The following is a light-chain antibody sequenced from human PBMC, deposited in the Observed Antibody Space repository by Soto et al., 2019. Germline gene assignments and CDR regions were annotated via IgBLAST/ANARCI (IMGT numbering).Light chain of an antibody. J-gene: IGKJ5*01. Sequence: EIVLTQSPATLSLSPGERATLSCRASQSLRSDLAWYQQKPGQAPRLLIYGASTRATDIPARFSGSGSGTEFTLTISSLQSEDFAVYYCEQYNNWPITFGQGTRLEIK. CDR1: QSLRSD. V-gene: IGKV3-15*01. CDR2: GAS. CDR3: EQYNNWPIT.